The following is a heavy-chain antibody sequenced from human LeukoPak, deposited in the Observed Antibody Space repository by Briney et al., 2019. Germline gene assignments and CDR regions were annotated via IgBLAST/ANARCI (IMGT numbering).Heavy chain of an antibody. CDR2: INAGNGNT. CDR3: ARYYGSGSYDY. D-gene: IGHD3-10*01. J-gene: IGHJ4*02. V-gene: IGHV1-3*01. Sequence: PGGSLRLSCAASGFTFSSYGMHWVRQAPGQRLEWMGWINAGNGNTKYSQKFQGRVTITRDTSASTAYMELSSLRSEDTAVYYCARYYGSGSYDYRGQGTLVTVSS. CDR1: GFTFSSYG.